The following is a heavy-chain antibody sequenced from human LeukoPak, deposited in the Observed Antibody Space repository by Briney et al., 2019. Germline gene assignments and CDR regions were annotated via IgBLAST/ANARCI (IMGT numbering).Heavy chain of an antibody. Sequence: ASVKVSCKASGYTFTSYGISWVRQAPGQGLEWMGWISAYNGNTNYAQKLQGRVTMTTDTSTGTAYMELRSLRSDDTAVYYCARDCSGGSCYSYYYYGMDVWGKGTTVTVSS. CDR3: ARDCSGGSCYSYYYYGMDV. CDR1: GYTFTSYG. D-gene: IGHD2-15*01. CDR2: ISAYNGNT. V-gene: IGHV1-18*04. J-gene: IGHJ6*04.